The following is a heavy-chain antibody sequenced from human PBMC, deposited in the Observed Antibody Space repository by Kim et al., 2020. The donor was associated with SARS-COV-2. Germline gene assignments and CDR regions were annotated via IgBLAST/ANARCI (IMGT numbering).Heavy chain of an antibody. Sequence: SETLSLTCTVSGGSISSGDYYWNWIRQPPGKGLEWIGYIYYSGSTYYNPSLKSRVTISIDTSKIQFSLKLSSVTAADTVVYYCARGYDSSGYRLDYWGQGTLVTVSS. D-gene: IGHD3-22*01. CDR1: GGSISSGDYY. CDR2: IYYSGST. CDR3: ARGYDSSGYRLDY. J-gene: IGHJ4*02. V-gene: IGHV4-30-4*01.